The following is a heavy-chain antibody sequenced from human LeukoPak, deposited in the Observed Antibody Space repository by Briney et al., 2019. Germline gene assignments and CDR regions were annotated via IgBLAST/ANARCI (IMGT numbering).Heavy chain of an antibody. CDR2: IIPIFGTE. D-gene: IGHD6-13*01. CDR1: GGTFSSYA. Sequence: SVKVSCKASGGTFSSYAISWVRQAPGHGLEWMGRIIPIFGTENYAQKFQGRVTITTDESTSTAYMELSSLRSEDTAVYYCARGYSSSWYDSDNWFDPWGQGTLVTVSS. CDR3: ARGYSSSWYDSDNWFDP. J-gene: IGHJ5*02. V-gene: IGHV1-69*05.